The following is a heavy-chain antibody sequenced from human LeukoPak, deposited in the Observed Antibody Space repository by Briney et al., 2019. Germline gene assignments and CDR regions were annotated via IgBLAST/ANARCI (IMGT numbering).Heavy chain of an antibody. Sequence: GGSLRLSCAASGFTFSSYAMSWVRQAPGKGLEWVSAISGSGGSTYYADSVKGRFTISRDNSKNTLYLQMDSLRAEDTAVYYCAKWVNLWSGYERLNWFDPWGQGTLVTVSS. J-gene: IGHJ5*02. V-gene: IGHV3-23*01. CDR3: AKWVNLWSGYERLNWFDP. D-gene: IGHD3-3*01. CDR1: GFTFSSYA. CDR2: ISGSGGST.